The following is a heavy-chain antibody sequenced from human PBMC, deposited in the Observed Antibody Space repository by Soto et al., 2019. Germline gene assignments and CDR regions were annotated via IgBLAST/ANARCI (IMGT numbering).Heavy chain of an antibody. V-gene: IGHV3-30*18. D-gene: IGHD3-10*01. CDR2: ISYDGSNK. CDR3: ANRNYFGLMDV. CDR1: GFTFSSYG. Sequence: GGSLRLSCAASGFTFSSYGMHWVRQAPGKGLEWVAVISYDGSNKYYADSVKGRFTISRDNSKNTLYLQMNSLRAEDTAVYYCANRNYFGLMDVWGQGTTVTVSS. J-gene: IGHJ6*02.